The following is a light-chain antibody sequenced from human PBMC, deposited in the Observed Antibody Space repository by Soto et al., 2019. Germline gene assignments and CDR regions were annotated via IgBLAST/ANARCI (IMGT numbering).Light chain of an antibody. Sequence: QSALTQPASVSGSPGQSITISCTGTSSDVWSYNLVSWYQQHPGEAPKLMIYGGTTRPSGVSNRFSGSKSGNTAALTISGLQAEDEADYYCCSYAGITTYYVFGTGTKLTVL. CDR2: GGT. CDR3: CSYAGITTYYV. CDR1: SSDVWSYNL. V-gene: IGLV2-23*01. J-gene: IGLJ1*01.